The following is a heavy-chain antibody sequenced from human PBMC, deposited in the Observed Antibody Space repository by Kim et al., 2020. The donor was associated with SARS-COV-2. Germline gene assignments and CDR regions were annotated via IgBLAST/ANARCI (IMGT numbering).Heavy chain of an antibody. D-gene: IGHD3-9*01. CDR1: GGSISSYY. V-gene: IGHV4-59*01. Sequence: SETLSLTCTVSGGSISSYYWSWIRQPPGKGLEWIGYIYYSGSTNYNPSLKSRGTISVDTSKNQFSLKLSSVTAADTAVDYCARVFNFAGHGRFDYWGQGTLVTVSS. CDR2: IYYSGST. J-gene: IGHJ4*02. CDR3: ARVFNFAGHGRFDY.